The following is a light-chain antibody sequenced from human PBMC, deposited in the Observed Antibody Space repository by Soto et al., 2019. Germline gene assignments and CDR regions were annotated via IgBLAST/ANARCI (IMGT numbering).Light chain of an antibody. Sequence: QYALTQPPSASGSPGQSVSISCTGTSSDVGGYKYVSWYQQHPGKAPKLMIYEVNKRPSGVPDRFSGSKSGNTASLTVSGLQAEDEADYYCCSYAGNNNQVFGSGTKVTVL. CDR2: EVN. V-gene: IGLV2-8*01. J-gene: IGLJ1*01. CDR1: SSDVGGYKY. CDR3: CSYAGNNNQV.